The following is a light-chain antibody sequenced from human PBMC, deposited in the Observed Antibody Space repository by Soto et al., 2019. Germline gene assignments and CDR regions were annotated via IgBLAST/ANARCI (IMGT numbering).Light chain of an antibody. J-gene: IGKJ4*01. CDR3: QQYNNWPPLT. CDR1: QSVSSS. Sequence: EVVMTQSPATLSLSPGERATLSCRASQSVSSSLAWYQQKPGQVPRLLIYDASTRATSIPARFSGSGSGTEFTLSISSLQSEDFAVYYCQQYNNWPPLTFGGGTKVEIK. CDR2: DAS. V-gene: IGKV3-15*01.